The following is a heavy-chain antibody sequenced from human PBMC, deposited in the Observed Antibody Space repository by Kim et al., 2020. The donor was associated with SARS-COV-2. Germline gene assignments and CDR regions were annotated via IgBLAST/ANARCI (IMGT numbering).Heavy chain of an antibody. J-gene: IGHJ4*02. Sequence: YDPSLRSRLTISVDTSKNLFSLMLSSVTAADTAVYFCARDGYNFGYALDYWGQGILVTVSS. V-gene: IGHV4-31*02. D-gene: IGHD5-18*01. CDR3: ARDGYNFGYALDY.